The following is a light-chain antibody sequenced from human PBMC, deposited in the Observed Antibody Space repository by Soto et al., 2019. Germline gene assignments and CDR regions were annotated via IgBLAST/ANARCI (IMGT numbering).Light chain of an antibody. CDR3: SSYTGSSTPV. V-gene: IGLV2-14*01. CDR1: SSDVGGYNY. J-gene: IGLJ3*02. Sequence: QSALTQPASVSGSPGQSITISCTGTSSDVGGYNYVSWYQHHPGKAPKLMIYEVSNRPSGVSNRFSGSKSGNTASLTISGLLAEDEADYYCSSYTGSSTPVFGGGTQLTVL. CDR2: EVS.